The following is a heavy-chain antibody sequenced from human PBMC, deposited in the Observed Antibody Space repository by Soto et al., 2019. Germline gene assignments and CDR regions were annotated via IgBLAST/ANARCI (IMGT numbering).Heavy chain of an antibody. CDR3: SKGPGIAVAVRYCGL. CDR1: GFTFSSYA. Sequence: EVQLLESGGGLVQPGGSLRLSCAASGFTFSSYAMSWVRQAPGKGLEWVSAISGSGGSTYYADSVKGRFTISRDNSKNTLYLQMNSLRAEDTAVYYCSKGPGIAVAVRYCGLCGRGTLVTVSS. J-gene: IGHJ2*01. D-gene: IGHD6-19*01. V-gene: IGHV3-23*01. CDR2: ISGSGGST.